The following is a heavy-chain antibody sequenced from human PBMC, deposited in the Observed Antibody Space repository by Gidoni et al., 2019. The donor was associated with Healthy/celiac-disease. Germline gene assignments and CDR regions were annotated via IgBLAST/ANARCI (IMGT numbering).Heavy chain of an antibody. Sequence: QVQLVESGGGVVQPGRSLRLSCAASGFTFSSYAMHWVRQAPGKGLEWVAVISYDGSNKYYADSVKGRFTISRDNSKNTLYLQMNSLRAEDTAVYYCARWGYSSSSRLYYYMDVWGKGTTVTVSS. CDR2: ISYDGSNK. CDR3: ARWGYSSSSRLYYYMDV. J-gene: IGHJ6*03. V-gene: IGHV3-30*01. CDR1: GFTFSSYA. D-gene: IGHD6-6*01.